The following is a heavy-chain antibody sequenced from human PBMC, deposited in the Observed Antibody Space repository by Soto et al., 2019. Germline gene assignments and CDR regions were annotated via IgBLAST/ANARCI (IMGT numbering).Heavy chain of an antibody. CDR2: IYYSGST. D-gene: IGHD1-1*01. V-gene: IGHV4-59*01. Sequence: SETLSLTCTVSGGSISSYYGSWIRQPPGKGLEWIGYIYYSGSTNYNPSLKSRVTISVDTSKNQFSLKLSSVTAADTAVYYCASGTTGTNWFDPWGQGTLVTVSS. CDR1: GGSISSYY. J-gene: IGHJ5*02. CDR3: ASGTTGTNWFDP.